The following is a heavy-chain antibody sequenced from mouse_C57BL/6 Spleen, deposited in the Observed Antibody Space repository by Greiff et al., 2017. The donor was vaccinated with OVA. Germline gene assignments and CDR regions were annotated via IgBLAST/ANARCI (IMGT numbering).Heavy chain of an antibody. J-gene: IGHJ4*01. CDR3: ARLDGYYYAMDY. D-gene: IGHD2-3*01. V-gene: IGHV8-12*01. CDR1: GFSLSTSGMG. Sequence: QVTLKVSGPGILQSSQTLSLTCSFSGFSLSTSGMGVSWIRQPSGKGLEWLAHIYWDDDKRSNPSLKSRLSISTATSRNQVFLKITSVDTADTATYYCARLDGYYYAMDYWGQGTSVTVSS. CDR2: IYWDDDK.